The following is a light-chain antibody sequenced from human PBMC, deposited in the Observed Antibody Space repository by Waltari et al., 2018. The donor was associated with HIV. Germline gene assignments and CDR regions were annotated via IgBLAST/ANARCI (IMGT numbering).Light chain of an antibody. Sequence: SYDLTQAPSLSVSPGQAAKILCSGLNLSTNYVSWYQQKPGQSPLLLIFQDRKRPSGIPERFSGSSSGNTATLTISGTQSVDEADYFCQAWGNNTVVFGGGTKLTVL. CDR2: QDR. J-gene: IGLJ2*01. CDR3: QAWGNNTVV. CDR1: NLSTNY. V-gene: IGLV3-1*01.